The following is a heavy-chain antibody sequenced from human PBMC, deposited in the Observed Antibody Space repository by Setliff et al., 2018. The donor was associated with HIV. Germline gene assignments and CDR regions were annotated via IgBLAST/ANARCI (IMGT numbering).Heavy chain of an antibody. J-gene: IGHJ4*02. D-gene: IGHD4-17*01. CDR2: IYSTGST. CDR3: AKGAGFYGDYTFDH. Sequence: SETLSLSCTVSGPSINIHYWSWIRQSPGKGFEWIGYIYSTGSTNYNPSLQSRVTISMVASRSQFSLKVTSVTAADTAVYYCAKGAGFYGDYTFDHWGQGRQVTVSS. CDR1: GPSINIHY. V-gene: IGHV4-59*11.